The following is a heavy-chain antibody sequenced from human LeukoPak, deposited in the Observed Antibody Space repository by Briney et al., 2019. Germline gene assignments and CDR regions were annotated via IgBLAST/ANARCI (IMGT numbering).Heavy chain of an antibody. V-gene: IGHV1-2*02. Sequence: ASVKVSCKASGYTFTGYYMHWVRQAPGRGLEWMGWINPNSGGTNYAQKFQGRVTMTRDTSISTAYMELSRLRSDDTAVYYCARDLGYSSGWYPHVGYYYYYMDVWGKGTTVTVSS. CDR1: GYTFTGYY. J-gene: IGHJ6*03. D-gene: IGHD6-19*01. CDR3: ARDLGYSSGWYPHVGYYYYYMDV. CDR2: INPNSGGT.